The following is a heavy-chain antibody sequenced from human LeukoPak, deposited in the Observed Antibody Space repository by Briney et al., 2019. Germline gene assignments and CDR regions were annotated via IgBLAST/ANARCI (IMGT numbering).Heavy chain of an antibody. CDR3: ARNSGSYDGGAFDI. J-gene: IGHJ3*02. CDR2: ISAYNGNT. V-gene: IGHV1-18*01. Sequence: ISAYNGNTNYAQKLQGRVTMTTDTSTSTAYMELRSLRSDDTAVYYCARNSGSYDGGAFDIWGQGTMVTVSS. D-gene: IGHD1-26*01.